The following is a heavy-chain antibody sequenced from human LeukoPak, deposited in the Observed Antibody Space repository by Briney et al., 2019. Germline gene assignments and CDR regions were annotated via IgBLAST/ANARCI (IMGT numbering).Heavy chain of an antibody. D-gene: IGHD3-10*01. CDR3: ARGSERFGELFAY. Sequence: ASVKVSCKASGGTFISYAISWVRQAPGQGLEWMGRIIPIFGTANYAQKFQGRVTITTDESTSTAYMELSSLRSEDTAVYYCARGSERFGELFAYWGQGTLVTVSS. CDR2: IIPIFGTA. J-gene: IGHJ4*02. V-gene: IGHV1-69*05. CDR1: GGTFISYA.